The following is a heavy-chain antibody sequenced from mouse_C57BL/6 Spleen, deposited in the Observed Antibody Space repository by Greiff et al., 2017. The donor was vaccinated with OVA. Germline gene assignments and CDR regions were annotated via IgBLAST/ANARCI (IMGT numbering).Heavy chain of an antibody. CDR1: GYTFTDYY. CDR2: LNPNNGGT. J-gene: IGHJ2*01. Sequence: EVQLQQSGPELVKPGASVKISCKASGYTFTDYYMNWVKQSHGKSLEWIGDLNPNNGGTSYNQKFKGKATLTVDKSSSTAYMELRSLTSEDSAVYYCARGQIYDGYYDYFDYWGQGTTLTVSS. V-gene: IGHV1-26*01. CDR3: ARGQIYDGYYDYFDY. D-gene: IGHD2-3*01.